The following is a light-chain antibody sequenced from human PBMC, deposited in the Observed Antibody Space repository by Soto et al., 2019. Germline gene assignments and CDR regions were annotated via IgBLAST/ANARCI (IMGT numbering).Light chain of an antibody. V-gene: IGLV2-14*01. CDR2: EVT. CDR1: SGDIGGYNY. CDR3: SSYTTNITPVV. Sequence: QSALTQPASVSGSPGQSITISCTGTSGDIGGYNYVSWYQQHPGKAPKLLISEVTNRPSGVSNRFSGSKSGNTASLTISGLQAEDEADYYCSSYTTNITPVVFGGATQLTVL. J-gene: IGLJ2*01.